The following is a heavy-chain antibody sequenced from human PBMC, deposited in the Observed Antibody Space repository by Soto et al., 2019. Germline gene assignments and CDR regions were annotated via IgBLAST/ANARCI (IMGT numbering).Heavy chain of an antibody. CDR1: GGSIVSYY. V-gene: IGHV4-59*01. CDR2: IYYRGTT. CDR3: ARQNGDFDSYFYGVDV. D-gene: IGHD4-17*01. J-gene: IGHJ6*02. Sequence: QVQLQESGPGLVKPSETLSLTCTVSGGSIVSYYWSWIRQPPGKGLEWIGHIYYRGTTTYNPSLQRRVTISVDTSKNQFSLRLSSLTAADTAVYYCARQNGDFDSYFYGVDVLGQGTTVTVS.